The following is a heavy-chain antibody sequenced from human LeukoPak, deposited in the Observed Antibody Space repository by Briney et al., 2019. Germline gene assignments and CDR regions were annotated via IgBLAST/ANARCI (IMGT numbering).Heavy chain of an antibody. CDR3: ARWSERIAAAGP. D-gene: IGHD6-13*01. J-gene: IGHJ5*02. CDR2: IHYSGST. Sequence: SETLSLTCTVSGGSISSYYWSWIRQPPGKGLEWIGYIHYSGSTNYNPSLKSRVTISVDTSKNQFSLKLSSVTAADTAAYYCARWSERIAAAGPWGQGTLVTVSS. CDR1: GGSISSYY. V-gene: IGHV4-59*08.